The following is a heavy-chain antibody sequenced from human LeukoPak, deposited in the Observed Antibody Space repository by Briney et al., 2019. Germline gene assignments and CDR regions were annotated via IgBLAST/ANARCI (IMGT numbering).Heavy chain of an antibody. CDR2: IYYTGST. V-gene: IGHV4-39*07. D-gene: IGHD5-18*01. CDR3: ARSVLGYSYGLHIDY. Sequence: SETLSLTCTVSGGSIGSSPYYWGWIRQPPGKGLEWIGSIYYTGSTYHNPSLESRVTTSVDTSENQFSLKLSSLTAADTAVYYCARSVLGYSYGLHIDYWGQATLVTVSS. J-gene: IGHJ4*02. CDR1: GGSIGSSPYY.